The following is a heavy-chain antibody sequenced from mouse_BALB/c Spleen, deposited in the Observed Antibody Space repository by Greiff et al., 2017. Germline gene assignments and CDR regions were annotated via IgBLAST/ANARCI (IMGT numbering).Heavy chain of an antibody. J-gene: IGHJ1*01. Sequence: EVKLVESGGGLVKPGGSLKLSCAASGFAFSSYDMSWVRQTPEKRLEWVAYISSGGGSTYYPDTVKGRFTISRDNAKNTLYLQMSSLKSEDTAMYYCARHTDYYEGYFDVWGEGTTVTVSS. V-gene: IGHV5-12-1*01. CDR2: ISSGGGST. D-gene: IGHD1-1*01. CDR1: GFAFSSYD. CDR3: ARHTDYYEGYFDV.